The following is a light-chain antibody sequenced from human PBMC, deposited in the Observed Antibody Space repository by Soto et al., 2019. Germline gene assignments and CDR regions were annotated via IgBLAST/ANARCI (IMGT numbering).Light chain of an antibody. J-gene: IGKJ1*01. V-gene: IGKV3D-20*01. CDR3: QQYGSSPRT. CDR1: QSVSSSY. Sequence: EIVLTQSPATLSLSPGERATLSCGASQSVSSSYLAWYQQKPGLAPRLLIYDASSRATGIPDRFSGSGSVTDFTLTISRLEPEDSAVYYCQQYGSSPRTFGQGTKVEIK. CDR2: DAS.